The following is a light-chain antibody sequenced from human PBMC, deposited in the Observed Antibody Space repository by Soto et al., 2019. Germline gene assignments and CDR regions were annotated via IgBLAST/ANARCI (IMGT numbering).Light chain of an antibody. CDR1: GSGGGGYNC. CDR3: CSCAGSYYVI. Sequence: QSVLTQPRSVSASPGQSVTISCAGTGSGGGGYNCVSWYQQHPGKGPKLMIYDIDKRPSGVPDRFSGSKSGNTASLTISGLQAEDEADYYCCSCAGSYYVIFGGGTKLTVL. J-gene: IGLJ2*01. CDR2: DID. V-gene: IGLV2-11*01.